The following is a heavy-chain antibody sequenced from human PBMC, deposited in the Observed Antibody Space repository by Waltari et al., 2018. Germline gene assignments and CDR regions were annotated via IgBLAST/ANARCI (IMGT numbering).Heavy chain of an antibody. J-gene: IGHJ4*02. CDR3: AGIAAAGTRAYYFDY. CDR1: GGSISSSSYY. D-gene: IGHD6-13*01. Sequence: QLQLQESGPGLVKPSETMSLTCTVSGGSISSSSYYWGWIRHPPGKGLEWIGSSYYSGSTYYNPSLKSRVTISVDTSKNQFSLKLSSVTAADTAVYYCAGIAAAGTRAYYFDYWGQGTLVTVSS. V-gene: IGHV4-39*07. CDR2: SYYSGST.